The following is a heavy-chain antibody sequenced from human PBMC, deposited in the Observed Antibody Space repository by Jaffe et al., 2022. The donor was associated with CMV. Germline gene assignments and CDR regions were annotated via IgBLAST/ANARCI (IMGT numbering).Heavy chain of an antibody. V-gene: IGHV1-69*01. Sequence: QVQLVQSGAEVKKPGSSVKVSCKASGGTFSSYAISWVRQAPGQGLEWMGGIIPIFGTANYAQKFQGRVTITADESTSTAYMELSSLRSEDTAVYYCARDRGGVGGSRDSSGYHVFDYWGQGTLVTVSS. D-gene: IGHD3-22*01. CDR3: ARDRGGVGGSRDSSGYHVFDY. CDR1: GGTFSSYA. CDR2: IIPIFGTA. J-gene: IGHJ4*02.